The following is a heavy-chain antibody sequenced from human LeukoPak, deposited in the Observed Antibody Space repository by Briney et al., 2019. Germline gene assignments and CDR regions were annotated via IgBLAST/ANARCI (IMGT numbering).Heavy chain of an antibody. D-gene: IGHD7-27*01. CDR3: ARTPWGSLDY. Sequence: GGSLRLSCAASGFTFDDYAMHWVRQAPGKGLEWVSGISWNSGSIGYADSVKGRFTISRDNAENSLNLQMNSLRAEDTAVYYCARTPWGSLDYWGQGTLVTVSS. V-gene: IGHV3-9*01. CDR2: ISWNSGSI. J-gene: IGHJ4*02. CDR1: GFTFDDYA.